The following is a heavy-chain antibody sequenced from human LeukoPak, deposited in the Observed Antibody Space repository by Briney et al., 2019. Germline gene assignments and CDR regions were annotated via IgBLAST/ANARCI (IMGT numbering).Heavy chain of an antibody. J-gene: IGHJ4*02. Sequence: GGSLRLSCAASGFTFSTYAMDWVRQAPGKGLEWVSYLSSGSSVIYHADSVKGRFTISRDNAKNSLYLQMNSLRTEDTAVYYCVRDGSSWGNFDYWGQGTLVSVSS. V-gene: IGHV3-48*01. D-gene: IGHD7-27*01. CDR3: VRDGSSWGNFDY. CDR1: GFTFSTYA. CDR2: LSSGSSVI.